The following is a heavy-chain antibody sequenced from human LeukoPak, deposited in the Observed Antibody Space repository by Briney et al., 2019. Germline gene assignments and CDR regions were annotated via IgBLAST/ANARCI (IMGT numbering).Heavy chain of an antibody. CDR3: AKGEYSSSSPFDH. J-gene: IGHJ4*02. V-gene: IGHV3-23*01. CDR2: ISGSGGIT. D-gene: IGHD6-6*01. CDR1: GFTFSSYA. Sequence: PGGSLRLSCAASGFTFSSYAMSWVRQAPGTGLEWVSAISGSGGITYYADSVKGRFTISRDNSKNTLYLQMNSLRAEDTAVYYCAKGEYSSSSPFDHWGQGTLVTAYS.